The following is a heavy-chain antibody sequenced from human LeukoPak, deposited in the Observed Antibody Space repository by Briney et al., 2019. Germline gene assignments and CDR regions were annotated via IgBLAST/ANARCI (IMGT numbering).Heavy chain of an antibody. CDR1: GGTFNTYA. CDR2: IIPLFGTA. Sequence: ASVKVSCKASGGTFNTYAINWVRQAPGQGLEWMGGIIPLFGTANYAQKFQGRVTITADESTSTVYMELSSLTSEDTAVYYCARDHSRFTIIRGVKKRENWFDPWGQGTLVTVSS. J-gene: IGHJ5*02. CDR3: ARDHSRFTIIRGVKKRENWFDP. D-gene: IGHD3-10*01. V-gene: IGHV1-69*13.